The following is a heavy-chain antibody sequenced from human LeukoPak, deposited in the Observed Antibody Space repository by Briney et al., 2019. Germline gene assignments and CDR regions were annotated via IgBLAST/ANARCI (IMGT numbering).Heavy chain of an antibody. J-gene: IGHJ4*02. V-gene: IGHV3-23*01. D-gene: IGHD6-6*01. Sequence: GGSLRLSCAAYGITFRSYAMSWVRQAPGKGLEWVSAISGSGGSTYYADSVKGRFTISRDNSKNTLYLQMNSLRAEDTAVYYCAKDLYSSSSGSDYWGQGTLVTVSS. CDR3: AKDLYSSSSGSDY. CDR2: ISGSGGST. CDR1: GITFRSYA.